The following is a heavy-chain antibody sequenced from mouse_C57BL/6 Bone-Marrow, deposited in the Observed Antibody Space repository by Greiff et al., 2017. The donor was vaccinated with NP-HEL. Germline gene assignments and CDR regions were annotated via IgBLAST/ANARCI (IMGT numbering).Heavy chain of an antibody. CDR1: GYTFTDYY. D-gene: IGHD2-1*01. J-gene: IGHJ3*01. Sequence: EVQLQQSGPVLVKPGASVKMSCKASGYTFTDYYMNWVKQSHGKSLEWIGVINPYNGGTSYNQKFKGKATLTVDKSSSTAYMELNSLTSEDSAVYYCARGGIYYGTRAWFAYWGQGTLVTVSA. V-gene: IGHV1-19*01. CDR2: INPYNGGT. CDR3: ARGGIYYGTRAWFAY.